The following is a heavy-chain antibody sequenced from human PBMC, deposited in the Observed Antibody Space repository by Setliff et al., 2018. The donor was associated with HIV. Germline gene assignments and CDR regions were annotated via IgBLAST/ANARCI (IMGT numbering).Heavy chain of an antibody. J-gene: IGHJ6*02. Sequence: ASVKVSCKASGYTFTSDYIHWVRQAPGQGLEWMGRINPAGNPTSYAQKFQGRLTMTRDTSTNTVYMELSSLRSDDTAVYYCARDGLGYCSGWLWYYYYGMDVWGQGTTVTVSS. V-gene: IGHV1-46*01. D-gene: IGHD2-15*01. CDR1: GYTFTSDY. CDR3: ARDGLGYCSGWLWYYYYGMDV. CDR2: INPAGNPT.